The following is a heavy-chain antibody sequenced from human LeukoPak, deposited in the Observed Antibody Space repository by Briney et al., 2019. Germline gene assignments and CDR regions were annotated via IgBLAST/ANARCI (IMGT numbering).Heavy chain of an antibody. CDR1: GGSISSYY. Sequence: SETLSLTCTVSGGSISSYYWSWIRQPPGKGLEWIGYIYYSGSTNYNPSLKSRVTISADTSKNQFSLKLSSVTAADTAVYYCARVRRLERLSLNYYYYYYMDVWGKGTTVTVSS. V-gene: IGHV4-59*01. J-gene: IGHJ6*03. CDR2: IYYSGST. D-gene: IGHD3-3*01. CDR3: ARVRRLERLSLNYYYYYYMDV.